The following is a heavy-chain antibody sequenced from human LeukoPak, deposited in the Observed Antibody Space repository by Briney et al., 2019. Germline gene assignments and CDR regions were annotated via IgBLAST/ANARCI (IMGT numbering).Heavy chain of an antibody. CDR2: IYYSGST. CDR1: GGSISSYY. Sequence: PSETLSLTCTVSGGSISSYYWSWIRQPPGKGLEWIGCIYYSGSTNYNPSLKSRVTISVDTSKNQFSLKLSSVTAADTAVYYCARGPSLYYYYYYMDVWGKGTTVTVSS. CDR3: ARGPSLYYYYYYMDV. J-gene: IGHJ6*03. V-gene: IGHV4-59*01.